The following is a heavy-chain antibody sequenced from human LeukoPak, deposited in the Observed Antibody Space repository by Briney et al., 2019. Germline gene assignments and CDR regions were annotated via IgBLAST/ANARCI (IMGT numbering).Heavy chain of an antibody. J-gene: IGHJ4*02. CDR2: ISGSGGST. CDR1: GFTFSSYA. D-gene: IGHD6-19*01. V-gene: IGHV3-23*01. Sequence: GGSLRLSCAASGFTFSSYAMSWVRQAPGKGLEWVSAISGSGGSTYYADSVKGRFTISRDNSKNTLYLQMNSLRAEDTAVYYCARDQVAVAGNGPLLWGQGTLVTVSS. CDR3: ARDQVAVAGNGPLL.